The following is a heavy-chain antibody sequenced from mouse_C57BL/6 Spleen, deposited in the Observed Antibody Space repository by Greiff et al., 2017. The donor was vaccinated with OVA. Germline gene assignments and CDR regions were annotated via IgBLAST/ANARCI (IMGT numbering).Heavy chain of an antibody. CDR3: ARRNYGSSLYYAMDY. CDR2: IYWDDDK. D-gene: IGHD1-1*01. V-gene: IGHV8-12*01. Sequence: QVTLKVSGPGILQSSQTLSLTCSFSGFSLSTSGMGVSWIRQPSGKGLEWLAHIYWDDDKRYNPSLKSRLTISKDTSRKHIFLNITNVETADTATYYCARRNYGSSLYYAMDYWGQGTSVTVSS. J-gene: IGHJ4*01. CDR1: GFSLSTSGMG.